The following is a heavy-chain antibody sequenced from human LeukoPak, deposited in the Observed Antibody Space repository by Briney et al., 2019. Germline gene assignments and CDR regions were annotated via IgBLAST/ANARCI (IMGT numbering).Heavy chain of an antibody. D-gene: IGHD1-26*01. CDR3: AKDAGGIVGATYYFDY. CDR2: ISYDGSNK. Sequence: GGSLRLSCAASGFTFSSYGMHWVRQAPGKGLEWVAVISYDGSNKYYADSVKGRFTISRDNSKNTLYLQMNSLRAEDTAVYYCAKDAGGIVGATYYFDYWGQGTLVTVSS. CDR1: GFTFSSYG. V-gene: IGHV3-30*18. J-gene: IGHJ4*02.